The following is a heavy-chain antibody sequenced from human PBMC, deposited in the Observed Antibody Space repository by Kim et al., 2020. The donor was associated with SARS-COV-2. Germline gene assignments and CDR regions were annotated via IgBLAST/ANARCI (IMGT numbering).Heavy chain of an antibody. V-gene: IGHV3-43*02. D-gene: IGHD2-15*01. CDR1: GFTFDDYA. CDR2: ISGDGGST. Sequence: GGSLRLSCAASGFTFDDYAMHWVRQAPGKGLEWVSLISGDGGSTYYADSVKGRFTISRDNSKNSLYLQMNSLRTEDTALYYCAKAGLGYCSGGSCQYYYYYYYMDVWGKGTPVTVSS. J-gene: IGHJ6*03. CDR3: AKAGLGYCSGGSCQYYYYYYYMDV.